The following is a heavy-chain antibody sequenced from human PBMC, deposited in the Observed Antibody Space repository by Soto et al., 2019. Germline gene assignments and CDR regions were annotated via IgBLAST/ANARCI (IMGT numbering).Heavy chain of an antibody. J-gene: IGHJ4*02. Sequence: SQTLSLTCAISGDSVSSNSAAWNWIRQSPSRGLEWLGRTYYRSKWFNEYALSVKSRISINADTSKNQFSLQLNSVTLEDTAVYYCVRDGDGSGRTDFQYWGQGTLLTVSS. CDR1: GDSVSSNSAA. CDR3: VRDGDGSGRTDFQY. CDR2: TYYRSKWFN. V-gene: IGHV6-1*01. D-gene: IGHD3-3*01.